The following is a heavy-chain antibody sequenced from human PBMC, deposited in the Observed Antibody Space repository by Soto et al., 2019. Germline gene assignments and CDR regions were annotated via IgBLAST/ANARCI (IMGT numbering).Heavy chain of an antibody. CDR1: GFTFSTYA. J-gene: IGHJ4*02. CDR3: AKGFTGRAAAPDY. V-gene: IGHV3-23*01. CDR2: ISASGSST. D-gene: IGHD1-1*01. Sequence: ASLGLSCAASGFTFSTYAVTWVRQAPGKGLERVSAISASGSSTFYADSVKGRFTISRDNSKNTLFLQMNSLRAEDTAVYYCAKGFTGRAAAPDYWGQGTLVTVSS.